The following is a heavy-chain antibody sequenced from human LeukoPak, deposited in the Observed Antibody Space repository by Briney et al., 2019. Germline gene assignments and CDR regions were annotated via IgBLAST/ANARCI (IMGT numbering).Heavy chain of an antibody. CDR2: ISSSSSYI. CDR3: ASDYYYGSGSFYS. D-gene: IGHD3-10*01. V-gene: IGHV3-21*04. CDR1: GFTFSSYS. J-gene: IGHJ4*02. Sequence: TGGSLRLSCAASGFTFSSYSMNWVRQAPGKGLEWVSSISSSSSYIYYADSVKGRFTISRDNAKNSLYLQMNSLRAEDTAVYYCASDYYYGSGSFYSWGQGTLVTVSS.